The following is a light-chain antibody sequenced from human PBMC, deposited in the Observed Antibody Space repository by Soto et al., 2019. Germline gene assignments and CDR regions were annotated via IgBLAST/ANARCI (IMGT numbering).Light chain of an antibody. J-gene: IGKJ3*01. Sequence: DIKLTQSPSFLSASVGDRVTITCRASQGISSYLAWYQQKPGTAPKLLIFAASTLQNGVPSRFSGSGSGTEFTLTISSLQPEDFATYYCLHLNSYSPDTFGPGTKVDIK. CDR2: AAS. CDR1: QGISSY. V-gene: IGKV1-9*01. CDR3: LHLNSYSPDT.